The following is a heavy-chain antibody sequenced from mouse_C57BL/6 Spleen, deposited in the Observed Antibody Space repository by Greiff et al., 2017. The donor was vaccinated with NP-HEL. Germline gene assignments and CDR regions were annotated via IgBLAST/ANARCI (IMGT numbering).Heavy chain of an antibody. CDR2: IYPGDGDT. CDR1: GYAFSSSW. CDR3: AREGTYYYGSSPMDY. J-gene: IGHJ4*01. Sequence: VQLQQSGPELVKPGASVKISCKASGYAFSSSWMNWVKPRPGKGLEWIGRIYPGDGDTNYNGKFKGKATLTADKSSSTAYMQLSSLTSEDSAVYFCAREGTYYYGSSPMDYWGQGTSVTVSS. D-gene: IGHD1-1*01. V-gene: IGHV1-82*01.